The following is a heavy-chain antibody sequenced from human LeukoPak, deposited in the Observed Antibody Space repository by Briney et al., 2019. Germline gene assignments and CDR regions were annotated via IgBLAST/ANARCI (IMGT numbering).Heavy chain of an antibody. Sequence: PGRSLRLSCAASGFTFSSCGMHWVRQAPGKGLEWVAVIWYDGSNKYYADSVKGRFTISRDNSKNTLYLQMNSLRAEDTAVYYCAKDRVSSGWYADYWGQGTLVTVSS. CDR2: IWYDGSNK. CDR3: AKDRVSSGWYADY. CDR1: GFTFSSCG. D-gene: IGHD6-19*01. V-gene: IGHV3-33*06. J-gene: IGHJ4*02.